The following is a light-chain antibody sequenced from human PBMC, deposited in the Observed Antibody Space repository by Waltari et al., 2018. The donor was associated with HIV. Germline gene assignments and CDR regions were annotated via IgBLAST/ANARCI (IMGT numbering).Light chain of an antibody. Sequence: QSALTQPASLSGSPGQSITISCPGTNSDIGSYNLFSWYQQQPGKAPKVIMYDVSKRPSGVSNRFSGSKSGNTASLTISGLQADDEGDYYCCSYAASSTPILFGGGTRLAVL. CDR2: DVS. V-gene: IGLV2-23*02. CDR1: NSDIGSYNL. J-gene: IGLJ2*01. CDR3: CSYAASSTPIL.